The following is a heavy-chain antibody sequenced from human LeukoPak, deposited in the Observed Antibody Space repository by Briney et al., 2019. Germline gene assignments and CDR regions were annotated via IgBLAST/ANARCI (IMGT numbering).Heavy chain of an antibody. Sequence: GRSLRLSCAASGFIFSSYGMYWVRQAPGKGLEWLAVISYDGSNSYYADSVKGRFTISRDNSKNTLNLQMNSLRAEDTAVYYCARGYSSSSEGSFDYWGQGTLVTVSS. CDR2: ISYDGSNS. CDR3: ARGYSSSSEGSFDY. D-gene: IGHD6-6*01. CDR1: GFIFSSYG. V-gene: IGHV3-33*01. J-gene: IGHJ4*02.